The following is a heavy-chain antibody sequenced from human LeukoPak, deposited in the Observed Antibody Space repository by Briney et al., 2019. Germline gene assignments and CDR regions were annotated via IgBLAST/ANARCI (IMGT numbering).Heavy chain of an antibody. CDR3: AKDPDCSSGVCYTFFEY. J-gene: IGHJ4*02. CDR1: GFTFSSYS. V-gene: IGHV3-23*01. D-gene: IGHD2-8*01. Sequence: GGSLRLSCAASGFTFSSYSMNWVRHAPGKGLQWVSAISCSGGSTYYADSVKGRFTISRDNSKNTLYLQMNSLRAEDTAVYYCAKDPDCSSGVCYTFFEYWGQGTLVTVAS. CDR2: ISCSGGST.